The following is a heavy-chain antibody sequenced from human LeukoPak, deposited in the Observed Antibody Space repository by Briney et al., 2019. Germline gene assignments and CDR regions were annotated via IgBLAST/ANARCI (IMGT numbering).Heavy chain of an antibody. D-gene: IGHD3-22*01. V-gene: IGHV3-23*01. J-gene: IGHJ4*02. CDR2: ISGGGEIT. Sequence: TGGSLRLSCAASGFTFSSSAMSWVRQAPGKGLEWVSTISGGGEITYYAESVKGRFTISRDNSKNTLYLQMNSLRAEDTAIYYCAKNRWDSGGYHFDYWGQGTLVTVSS. CDR1: GFTFSSSA. CDR3: AKNRWDSGGYHFDY.